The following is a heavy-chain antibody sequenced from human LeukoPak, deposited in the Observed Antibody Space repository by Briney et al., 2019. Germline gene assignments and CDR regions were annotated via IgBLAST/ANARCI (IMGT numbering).Heavy chain of an antibody. J-gene: IGHJ4*02. CDR1: GFTFSSYS. Sequence: PGGSLRLSCAASGFTFSSYSMSWVRQAPGKGLEWASSISSSSSYIYYADSVKGRFTISRDNAKNSLYLQMNSLRAEDTAVYYCARDRSLGTVWFGPKRYYYFDYWGQGTLVTVSS. CDR3: ARDRSLGTVWFGPKRYYYFDY. CDR2: ISSSSSYI. V-gene: IGHV3-21*01. D-gene: IGHD3-10*01.